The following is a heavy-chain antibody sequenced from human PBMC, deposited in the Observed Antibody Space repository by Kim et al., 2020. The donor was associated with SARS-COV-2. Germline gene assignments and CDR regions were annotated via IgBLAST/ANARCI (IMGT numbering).Heavy chain of an antibody. V-gene: IGHV5-51*01. CDR1: GYSFTSYW. CDR3: ARPYGSGSYYNAPDY. J-gene: IGHJ4*02. D-gene: IGHD3-10*01. CDR2: IYPGDSDT. Sequence: GESLKISCKGSGYSFTSYWIGWVRQMPGKGLEWMGIIYPGDSDTRYSPSFQGQVTISADKSISTAYLQWSSLKASDTAMYYCARPYGSGSYYNAPDYWGQGTLVTVSS.